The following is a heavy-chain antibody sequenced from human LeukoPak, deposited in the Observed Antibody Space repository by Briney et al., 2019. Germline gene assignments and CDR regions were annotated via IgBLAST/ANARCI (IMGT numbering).Heavy chain of an antibody. D-gene: IGHD4-17*01. CDR3: AKDDQHYGDYPGWFDP. CDR2: ISYDGSNK. J-gene: IGHJ5*02. V-gene: IGHV3-30*18. Sequence: GRSLRLSCAASGFTFSSYGMHWVRQAPGKGLEWVEVISYDGSNKYYADSVKGRFTISRDNSKNTLYLQMNSLRAEDTAVYYCAKDDQHYGDYPGWFDPWGQGTLVTVSS. CDR1: GFTFSSYG.